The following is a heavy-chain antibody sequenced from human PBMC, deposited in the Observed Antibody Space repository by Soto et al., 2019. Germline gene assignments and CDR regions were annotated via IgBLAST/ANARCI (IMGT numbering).Heavy chain of an antibody. CDR1: GGSISSYY. CDR2: IYYSGST. V-gene: IGHV4-59*01. Sequence: SETLSLTCTVSGGSISSYYWSWIRQPPGKGLEWIGYIYYSGSTNYNPSLKSRVTISVDTSKNQFSLKLSSVTAADTAVYYCASGDNSSSWYSSYYYYYYMDVWGKGTTVTVSS. D-gene: IGHD6-13*01. CDR3: ASGDNSSSWYSSYYYYYYMDV. J-gene: IGHJ6*03.